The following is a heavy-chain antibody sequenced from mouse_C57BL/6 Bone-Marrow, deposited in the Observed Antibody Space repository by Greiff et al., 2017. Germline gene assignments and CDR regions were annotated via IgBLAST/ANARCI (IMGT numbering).Heavy chain of an antibody. J-gene: IGHJ2*01. CDR3: ARGGYGSSYDFDY. CDR1: GFNIKDYY. D-gene: IGHD1-1*01. V-gene: IGHV14-2*01. Sequence: VHVKQSGAELVKPGASVKLSCTASGFNIKDYYMHWVKQRTEQGLEWIGRIDPEDGETKYAPKFQGKVTITADTSSNTAYLQLSSLTSEDTAVYYCARGGYGSSYDFDYWGQGTTLTVSS. CDR2: IDPEDGET.